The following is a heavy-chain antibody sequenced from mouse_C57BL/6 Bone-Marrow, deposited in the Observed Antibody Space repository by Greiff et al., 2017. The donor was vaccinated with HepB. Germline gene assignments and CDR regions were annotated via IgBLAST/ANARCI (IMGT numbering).Heavy chain of an antibody. CDR1: GYTFTSYW. J-gene: IGHJ3*01. Sequence: QVQLQQPGAELVKPGASVKLSCKASGYTFTSYWMQWVNQRPGQGLEWIGEIDPSDSYTNYNQKFKGKATLTVDTSSSTAYMQLSSLTSEDSAVYYCAREAYWGQGTLVTVSA. V-gene: IGHV1-50*01. CDR2: IDPSDSYT. CDR3: AREAY.